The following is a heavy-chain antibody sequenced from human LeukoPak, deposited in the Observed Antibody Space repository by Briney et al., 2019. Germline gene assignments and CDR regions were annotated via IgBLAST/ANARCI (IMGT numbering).Heavy chain of an antibody. J-gene: IGHJ4*02. Sequence: PGGSLRLSCAASGFTFSSYSMNWVRQAPGKGLEWVSSISSSSSYIYYADSVKGRFTISRDNARNSLYLQMNSLRAEDTAVYYCARGENNYGCYYFDYWGQGTLVTVSS. V-gene: IGHV3-21*01. D-gene: IGHD5-18*01. CDR1: GFTFSSYS. CDR3: ARGENNYGCYYFDY. CDR2: ISSSSSYI.